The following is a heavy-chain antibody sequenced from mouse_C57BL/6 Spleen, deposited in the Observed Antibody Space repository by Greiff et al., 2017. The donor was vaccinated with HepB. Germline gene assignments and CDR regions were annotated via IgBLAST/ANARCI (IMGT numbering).Heavy chain of an antibody. CDR3: ARRGEVRGFAY. CDR2: IYPSDSET. J-gene: IGHJ3*01. D-gene: IGHD3-2*02. CDR1: GYTFTSYW. V-gene: IGHV1-61*01. Sequence: QVQLQQPGAELVRPGSSVKLSCKASGYTFTSYWMDWVKQRPGQGLEWIGNIYPSDSETHYNQKFKDKATLTVDKSSSTAYMQLSSLTSEDSAVYYCARRGEVRGFAYWGQGTLVTVSA.